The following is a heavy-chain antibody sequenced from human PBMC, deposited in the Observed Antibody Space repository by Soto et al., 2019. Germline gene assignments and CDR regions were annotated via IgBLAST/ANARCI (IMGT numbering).Heavy chain of an antibody. CDR1: GQTFNRYW. J-gene: IGHJ6*02. D-gene: IGHD3-3*02. Sequence: DVQLAESGGGLVQPGGSLRLSCVASGQTFNRYWMSWVRQAPGKGLEWVVNIKQDGSEEYYVDSVKGRFTISRDNAKKSLYLQMNSLRAEDTAMYYCVRTHFDPWSFDFYGMDVWGQGTTVIVSS. V-gene: IGHV3-7*03. CDR2: IKQDGSEE. CDR3: VRTHFDPWSFDFYGMDV.